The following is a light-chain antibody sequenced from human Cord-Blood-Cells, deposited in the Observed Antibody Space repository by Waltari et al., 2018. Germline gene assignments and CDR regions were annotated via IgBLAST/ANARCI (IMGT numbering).Light chain of an antibody. Sequence: QSALTQPASVSGSPGQSITISCTGTSSDVGGYNYVSWYQQHPGKAPKLMIYDVSKRPSGVSIRFSGSKSGNTASLTISGLQAEDEADYYCSSYTSSSTRVFGGGTKLTVL. CDR3: SSYTSSSTRV. J-gene: IGLJ3*02. CDR1: SSDVGGYNY. CDR2: DVS. V-gene: IGLV2-14*01.